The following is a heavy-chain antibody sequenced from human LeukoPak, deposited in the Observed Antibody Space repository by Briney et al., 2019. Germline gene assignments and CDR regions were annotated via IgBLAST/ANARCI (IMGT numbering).Heavy chain of an antibody. Sequence: SGGSLRLSCAASGFTFSSYGMHWVRQAPGKGLEWVAVIWYDGSNKYYADSVKGRFTISRDNSKNTLYLQMNSLRAEDTAVYYCAKGYCSSTSCYFHYYGMDVWGQGTTVTVSS. CDR1: GFTFSSYG. CDR3: AKGYCSSTSCYFHYYGMDV. D-gene: IGHD2-2*01. V-gene: IGHV3-33*06. J-gene: IGHJ6*02. CDR2: IWYDGSNK.